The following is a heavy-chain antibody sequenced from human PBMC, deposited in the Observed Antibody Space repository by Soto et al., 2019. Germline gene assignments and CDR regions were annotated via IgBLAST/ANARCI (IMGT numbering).Heavy chain of an antibody. CDR1: KFTFSNYW. V-gene: IGHV3-7*01. Sequence: GGSLRLSCVASKFTFSNYWMTWVRQAPGKGLEWVANIKEDGSEKYYVDSVKGRFTISRDNAKNSLYLQMNSLRAEDTAVYYCARDRRDGYNFDYWGQGTLVTVSS. CDR2: IKEDGSEK. CDR3: ARDRRDGYNFDY. J-gene: IGHJ4*02. D-gene: IGHD5-12*01.